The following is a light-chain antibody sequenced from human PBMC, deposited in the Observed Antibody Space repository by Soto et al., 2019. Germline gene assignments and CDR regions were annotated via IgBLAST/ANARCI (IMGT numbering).Light chain of an antibody. J-gene: IGKJ1*01. CDR3: QQYSDSLTWT. CDR1: QSVSSSY. V-gene: IGKV3-20*01. CDR2: GTS. Sequence: EIVLTQSPGTLSLSPGERATLSCRASQSVSSSYLAWYQHKPGQSPRLLIYGTSSRAAGIPDRFSGSGSGTDFTLTISRLEPEDFAVYYCQQYSDSLTWTFGQGTKVEIK.